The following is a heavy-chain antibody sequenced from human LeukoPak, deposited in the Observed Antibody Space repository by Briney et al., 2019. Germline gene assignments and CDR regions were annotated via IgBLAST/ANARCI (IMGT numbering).Heavy chain of an antibody. D-gene: IGHD2-15*01. V-gene: IGHV4-4*02. CDR1: GGSISSSNW. CDR2: IYHSGST. Sequence: SETLSLTCAVSGGSISSSNWWSWVRQPPGKGLEWIGDIYHSGSTNYNPSLKSRVTISVDKSKNQFSLKLSSVTAADTAVYYCAEYCSGGSCYGRSAFDIWGQGTMVTVSS. CDR3: AEYCSGGSCYGRSAFDI. J-gene: IGHJ3*02.